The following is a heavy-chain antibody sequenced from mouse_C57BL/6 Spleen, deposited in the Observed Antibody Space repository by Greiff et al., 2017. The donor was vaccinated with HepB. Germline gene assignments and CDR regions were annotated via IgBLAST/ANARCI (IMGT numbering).Heavy chain of an antibody. D-gene: IGHD2-1*01. V-gene: IGHV1-26*01. CDR2: INPNNGGT. J-gene: IGHJ3*01. CDR1: GYTFTDYY. CDR3: ANLYGNYEAWFAY. Sequence: EVQLQQSGPELVKPGASVKISCKASGYTFTDYYMNWVKQSHGKSLEWIGDINPNNGGTSYNQKFKGKATLTVDKSSSTAYMELRSLTSEDSAVYYCANLYGNYEAWFAYWGQGTLVTVSA.